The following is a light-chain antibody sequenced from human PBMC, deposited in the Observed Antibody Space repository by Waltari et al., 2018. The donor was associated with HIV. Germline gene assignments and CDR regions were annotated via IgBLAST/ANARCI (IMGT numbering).Light chain of an antibody. CDR3: QQFDTAPLT. J-gene: IGKJ4*01. CDR1: QSVLSSSNNKNY. V-gene: IGKV4-1*01. CDR2: WAS. Sequence: IVMTQSPDYIAASVCARGHINCKSSQSVLSSSNNKNYLAWYQQKPGQPPKLLIYWASHRESRVPDRFMSTGSGTDFTLTISSLQAEDVAVYYCQQFDTAPLTFGGGTKVEIK.